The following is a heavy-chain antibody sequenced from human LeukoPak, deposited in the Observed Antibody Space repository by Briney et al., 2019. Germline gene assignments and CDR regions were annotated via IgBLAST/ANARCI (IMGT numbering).Heavy chain of an antibody. V-gene: IGHV4-61*02. D-gene: IGHD5-24*01. CDR2: IYTSGST. CDR3: ARVGDGYNSGAFDI. CDR1: GGSISSGSYY. J-gene: IGHJ3*02. Sequence: SQTLSLTCAVSGGSISSGSYYWSWIRQPAGKGLDWIGRIYTSGSTNYNPSLKSRVTISVDTFKNQFSLKLSSVTAADTAVYYCARVGDGYNSGAFDIWGQGTMVTVSS.